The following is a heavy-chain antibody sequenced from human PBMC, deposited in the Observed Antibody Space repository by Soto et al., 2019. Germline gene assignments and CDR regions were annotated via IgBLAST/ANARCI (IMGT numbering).Heavy chain of an antibody. CDR2: IYYSGIT. Sequence: PSETLSLTCTVSGGSISSYYWSWIRQPPGKGLEWIGYIYYSGITNYNPSLKSRVTISVDTSKNQFSLKLSSVPAADTAVYDCARGRSDYANSRRYYYYGMDVWGQGTTVTVSS. J-gene: IGHJ6*02. D-gene: IGHD4-4*01. CDR3: ARGRSDYANSRRYYYYGMDV. CDR1: GGSISSYY. V-gene: IGHV4-59*01.